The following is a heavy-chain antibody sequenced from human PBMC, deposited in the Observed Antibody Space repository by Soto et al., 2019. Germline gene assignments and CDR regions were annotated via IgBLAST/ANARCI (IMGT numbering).Heavy chain of an antibody. CDR3: AVRYGDYVLEWFDP. CDR1: GGSFSGYY. CDR2: INHSGST. J-gene: IGHJ5*02. Sequence: SETLSLTCAVYGGSFSGYYWSWILQPPGKGLEWIGEINHSGSTNYNPSLKSRVTISVDTSKNQFSLKLSSVTAADTAVYYCAVRYGDYVLEWFDPWGQGTLVTVSS. V-gene: IGHV4-34*01. D-gene: IGHD4-17*01.